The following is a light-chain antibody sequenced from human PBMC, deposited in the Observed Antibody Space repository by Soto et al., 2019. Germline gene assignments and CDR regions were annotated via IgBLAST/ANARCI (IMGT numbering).Light chain of an antibody. CDR3: QERSNVVT. Sequence: EIVLTQSPATLSLSPGERATLSCRASQSVSSYLAWYQQKPGQAPRLLIYDAFHRAPGIPARFSGSGFGTDFTLTISSLESEDFEVYYCQERSNVVTFGGGTKVEI. CDR1: QSVSSY. V-gene: IGKV3-11*01. J-gene: IGKJ4*01. CDR2: DAF.